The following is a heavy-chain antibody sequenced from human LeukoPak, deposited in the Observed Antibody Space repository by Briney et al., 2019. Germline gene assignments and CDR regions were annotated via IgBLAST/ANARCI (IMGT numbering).Heavy chain of an antibody. CDR1: GYTFTNDY. CDR2: INPSGGGT. CDR3: ARDSSSSSLADP. J-gene: IGHJ5*02. Sequence: ASVKASCKASGYTFTNDYIHGVRQAPGQGLEWMGIINPSGGGTSYAQKSQGRLTMTRDTPTSTVYMELTSLRSELTPVHYCARDSSSSSLADPWGQRTLVTVSS. V-gene: IGHV1-46*01. D-gene: IGHD2-2*01.